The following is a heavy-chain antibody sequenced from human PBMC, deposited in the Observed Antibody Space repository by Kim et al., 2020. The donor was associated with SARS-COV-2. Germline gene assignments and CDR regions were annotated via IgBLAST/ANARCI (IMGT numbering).Heavy chain of an antibody. D-gene: IGHD6-19*01. V-gene: IGHV4-34*01. J-gene: IGHJ4*02. CDR2: INHSGST. CDR1: GGSFSGYY. CDR3: ARGRHFRYSSGWYFCDY. Sequence: SETLSLTCAVYGGSFSGYYWSWIRQPPGKGLEWIGEINHSGSTNYNPSLKSRVTISVDTSKNQFSLKLSSVTAADTAVYYCARGRHFRYSSGWYFCDYWGQGTLVTVSS.